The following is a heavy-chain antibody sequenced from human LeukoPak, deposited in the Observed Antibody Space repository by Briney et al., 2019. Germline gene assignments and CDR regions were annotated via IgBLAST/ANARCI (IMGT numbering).Heavy chain of an antibody. CDR2: IYYGGST. Sequence: SGTLSLTCTVSGGSISSSSYYWGWIRQPPGKGLEWIGSIYYGGSTNYNPSLKSRVTISVDTSKNQFSLKLSSVTAADTAVYYCARKISPYLGYCSSTSCPYFDYWGQGTLVTVSS. D-gene: IGHD2-2*01. J-gene: IGHJ4*02. V-gene: IGHV4-39*07. CDR3: ARKISPYLGYCSSTSCPYFDY. CDR1: GGSISSSSYY.